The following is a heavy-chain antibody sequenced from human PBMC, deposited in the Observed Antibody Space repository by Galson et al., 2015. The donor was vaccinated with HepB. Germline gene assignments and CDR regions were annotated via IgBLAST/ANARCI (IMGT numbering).Heavy chain of an antibody. CDR2: ISYDGSNK. CDR3: AKDARSYRRITMVQGVMGYFDY. CDR1: GFTFSSYG. D-gene: IGHD3-10*01. Sequence: SLRLSCAASGFTFSSYGMHWVRQAPGKGLEWVAVISYDGSNKYYADSVKGRFTISRDNSKNTLYLQMNSLRAEDTAVYYCAKDARSYRRITMVQGVMGYFDYWGQGTLVTVSS. J-gene: IGHJ4*02. V-gene: IGHV3-30*18.